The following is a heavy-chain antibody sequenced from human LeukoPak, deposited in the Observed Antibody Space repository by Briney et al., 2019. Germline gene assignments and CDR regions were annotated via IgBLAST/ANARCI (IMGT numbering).Heavy chain of an antibody. V-gene: IGHV3-23*01. Sequence: GGSLRLSCAASGFTFSSYAMSWVRQAPGKGLEWASAISGSGGSTYYADSVKGRFTISRDNSKNTLYLQMNSLRAEDTAVYYCAKDLYYDILTGYPTNDAFDIWGQGTMVTVSS. J-gene: IGHJ3*02. D-gene: IGHD3-9*01. CDR3: AKDLYYDILTGYPTNDAFDI. CDR2: ISGSGGST. CDR1: GFTFSSYA.